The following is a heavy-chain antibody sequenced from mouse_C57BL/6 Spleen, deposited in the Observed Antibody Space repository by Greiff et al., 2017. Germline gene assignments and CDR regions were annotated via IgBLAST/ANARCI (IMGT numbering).Heavy chain of an antibody. CDR2: ISYSGST. D-gene: IGHD1-3*01. CDR1: GYSITSDY. V-gene: IGHV3-8*01. Sequence: EVQRVESGPGLAKPSQTLSLTCSVTGYSITSDYWNWIRKFPGNKLEYMGYISYSGSTYYNPSLKSRISITRDTSKNQYYLQLNSVTTEDTATYYCARSESGTRWYFDVWGTGTTVTVSS. J-gene: IGHJ1*03. CDR3: ARSESGTRWYFDV.